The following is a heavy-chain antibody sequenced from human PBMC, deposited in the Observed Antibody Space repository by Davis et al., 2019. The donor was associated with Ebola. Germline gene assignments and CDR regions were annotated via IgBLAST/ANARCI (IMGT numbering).Heavy chain of an antibody. CDR2: IIPIFGTA. V-gene: IGHV1-69*06. CDR1: GGTFSSYA. CDR3: ARDNNEQQLVRRYYYYGMDV. D-gene: IGHD6-13*01. J-gene: IGHJ6*02. Sequence: SVKVSCKASGGTFSSYAISWVRQAPGQGLEWMGGIIPIFGTANYAQKFQGRVTITADKSTSTAYMELSSLRSEDTAVYYCARDNNEQQLVRRYYYYGMDVWGQGTTVTVSS.